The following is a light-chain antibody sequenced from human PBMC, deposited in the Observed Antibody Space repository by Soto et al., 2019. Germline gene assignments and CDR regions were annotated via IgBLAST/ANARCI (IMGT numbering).Light chain of an antibody. J-gene: IGKJ1*01. CDR2: AAS. CDR3: QQYYSYPWT. Sequence: AIRMTQSPPSLSASTGDRVTITCRASQDISSRVAWYQQRPGKGPKLLIYAASTLQSDVPSRFSGSGSGTDFTLSISYLQSEDFATYHCQQYYSYPWTFGQGTKVDIK. V-gene: IGKV1-8*01. CDR1: QDISSR.